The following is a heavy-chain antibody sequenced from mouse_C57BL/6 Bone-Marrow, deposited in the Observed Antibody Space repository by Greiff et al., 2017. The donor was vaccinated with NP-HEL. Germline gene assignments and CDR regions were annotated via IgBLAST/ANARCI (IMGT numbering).Heavy chain of an antibody. D-gene: IGHD3-2*02. J-gene: IGHJ4*01. V-gene: IGHV1-64*01. CDR2: IHPNSGST. CDR1: GYTFTSYW. CDR3: SRSQHRLQAMDY. Sequence: VQLQQPGAELVKPGASVKLSCKASGYTFTSYWMHWVKQRPGQGLEWIGMIHPNSGSTNYNEKFKSKATLTVDKSTSTVYMQLSSLTNEDSAVYNGSRSQHRLQAMDYWGQGTSVTVSS.